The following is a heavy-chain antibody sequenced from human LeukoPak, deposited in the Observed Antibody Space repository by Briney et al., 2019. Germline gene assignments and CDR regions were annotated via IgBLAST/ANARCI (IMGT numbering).Heavy chain of an antibody. V-gene: IGHV3-7*03. CDR3: AKDRVPDSRWNFDY. J-gene: IGHJ4*02. CDR2: IKPDGGEK. Sequence: PGGSLRLSCAASGFTFSSYMMTWVRQAPGKGLEWVANIKPDGGEKFYVDSVRGRFTISRDNAKNSLYLQMNSLRAEDTAAYYCAKDRVPDSRWNFDYWGQGTLVTVSS. CDR1: GFTFSSYM. D-gene: IGHD6-19*01.